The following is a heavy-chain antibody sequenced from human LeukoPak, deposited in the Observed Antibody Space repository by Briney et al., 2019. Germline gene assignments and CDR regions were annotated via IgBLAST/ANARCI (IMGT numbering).Heavy chain of an antibody. J-gene: IGHJ6*02. D-gene: IGHD6-19*01. Sequence: SETLSLTCAVYGGSFSGYYWSWIRQPPGKGLEWIGEINHSGSTNYNPSLKSRVAISVDTSKNQFSLKLSSVTAADTAVYYCARGLSRSTDSSGWFWGYYYYYGMDVWGQGTTVTVSS. V-gene: IGHV4-34*01. CDR2: INHSGST. CDR3: ARGLSRSTDSSGWFWGYYYYYGMDV. CDR1: GGSFSGYY.